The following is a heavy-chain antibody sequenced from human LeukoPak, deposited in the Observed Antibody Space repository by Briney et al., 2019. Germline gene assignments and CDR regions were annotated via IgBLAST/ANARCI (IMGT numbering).Heavy chain of an antibody. J-gene: IGHJ4*02. CDR2: INSDGSST. V-gene: IGHV3-74*01. D-gene: IGHD2-15*01. CDR1: GFTFSSYW. CDR3: ARDLILADNGGSSAHDF. Sequence: GGSLRLSCAASGFTFSSYWMHWVRQAPGKGLVWVSRINSDGSSTNYADSVKGRFTISRDNAKNTLYLQMNSLRDEDTAVYFCARDLILADNGGSSAHDFWGQGTLVTVSS.